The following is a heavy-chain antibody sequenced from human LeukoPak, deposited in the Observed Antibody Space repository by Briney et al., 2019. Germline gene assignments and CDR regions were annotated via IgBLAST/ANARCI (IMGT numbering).Heavy chain of an antibody. CDR2: INPNSGGT. Sequence: ASVKVSCKASGYTFTGYYMHWVRQAPGQGLEWMGWINPNSGGTNYAQKFQGRVTMTRDMSISTAYMELSRLRSDDTAVYYCARPYGSGSYYPYDYWGQGTLVTVSS. CDR3: ARPYGSGSYYPYDY. V-gene: IGHV1-2*02. D-gene: IGHD3-10*01. J-gene: IGHJ4*02. CDR1: GYTFTGYY.